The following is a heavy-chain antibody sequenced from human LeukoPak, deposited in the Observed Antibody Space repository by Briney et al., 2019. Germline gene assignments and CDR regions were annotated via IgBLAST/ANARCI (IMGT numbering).Heavy chain of an antibody. CDR1: GDSISSYY. Sequence: SETLSLTCTVSGDSISSYYWSWLRQPPGKGLEWIGYIYHSGSTNYNPSLKSRVTISADTSKDLFSLKLASVTAADTAVYYCATGYSSTWYYFDYWGQGTLVTVSS. V-gene: IGHV4-59*01. CDR2: IYHSGST. J-gene: IGHJ4*02. CDR3: ATGYSSTWYYFDY. D-gene: IGHD6-13*01.